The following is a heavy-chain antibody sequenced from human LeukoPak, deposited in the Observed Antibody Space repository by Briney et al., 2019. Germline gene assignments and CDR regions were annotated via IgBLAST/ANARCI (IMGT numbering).Heavy chain of an antibody. CDR2: INARGDT. CDR1: GWSFNDYY. CDR3: ARGQVPAARGYNWFDP. D-gene: IGHD2-2*01. V-gene: IGHV4-34*01. J-gene: IGHJ5*02. Sequence: SETLSLTCAVYGWSFNDYYWSWVRQPPGKGLEWIGEINARGDTNYNPSLKSRVTISVDSSKNQFSLTLTSMIAADTAIYYCARGQVPAARGYNWFDPWGQGTLVTVSS.